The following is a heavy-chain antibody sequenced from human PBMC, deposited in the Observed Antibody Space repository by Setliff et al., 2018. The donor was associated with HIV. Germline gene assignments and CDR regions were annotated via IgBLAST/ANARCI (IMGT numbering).Heavy chain of an antibody. J-gene: IGHJ6*03. CDR3: ATNPEMATINYYYYYMDV. CDR2: IIPILDIA. D-gene: IGHD5-12*01. V-gene: IGHV1-69*04. CDR1: GGTFSSYA. Sequence: SVKVSCKASGGTFSSYAISWVRQAPGQGLEWMGTIIPILDIANYAQRFQGRVTITADKSTRTAYMELSSLRSEDTAVYYCATNPEMATINYYYYYMDVWGKGTTVTVSS.